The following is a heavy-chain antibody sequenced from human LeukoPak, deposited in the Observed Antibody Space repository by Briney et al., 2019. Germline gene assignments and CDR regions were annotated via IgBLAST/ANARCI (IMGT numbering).Heavy chain of an antibody. V-gene: IGHV3-23*01. D-gene: IGHD3-10*01. CDR2: ISGSGGST. CDR1: GFTFSSYA. CDR3: AKARFTMVQGVRGPDWFDP. J-gene: IGHJ5*02. Sequence: GGSLRLSCAASGFTFSSYAMSWVRQAPGKGLEWVSAISGSGGSTYYADSVKGRFTISRDNSKNTLYLQMNSLRAEDTAVYYCAKARFTMVQGVRGPDWFDPWGQGTLVTVSS.